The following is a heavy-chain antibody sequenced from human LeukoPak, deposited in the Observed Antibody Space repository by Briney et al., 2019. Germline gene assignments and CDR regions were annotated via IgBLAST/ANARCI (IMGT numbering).Heavy chain of an antibody. V-gene: IGHV3-23*01. CDR2: ISGRSDNT. J-gene: IGHJ4*02. Sequence: PGGSLRLSCAASGFIFSNYAMYWVRQAPGKGLEWVSAISGRSDNTYYADSVKGRFTLSRDSSMNTLYLQTNSLRADDTAVYYCAKWGDYDVLTGYYVSDFWGQGTLVTVSS. CDR1: GFIFSNYA. CDR3: AKWGDYDVLTGYYVSDF. D-gene: IGHD3-9*01.